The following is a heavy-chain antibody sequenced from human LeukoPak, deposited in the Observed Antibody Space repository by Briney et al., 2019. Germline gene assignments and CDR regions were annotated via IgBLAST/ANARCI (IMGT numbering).Heavy chain of an antibody. CDR1: GFTFSSYT. V-gene: IGHV3-23*01. D-gene: IGHD6-13*01. Sequence: GGSLRLSCAASGFTFSSYTMNWVRQAPGKGLEWVSATSVIGGRTYYADSVKGRFTISRDNSNNTLLLQMNSLRADDTAIYYCAKDLRRDPAAGIVDVWGKGTTVTVSS. J-gene: IGHJ6*04. CDR3: AKDLRRDPAAGIVDV. CDR2: TSVIGGRT.